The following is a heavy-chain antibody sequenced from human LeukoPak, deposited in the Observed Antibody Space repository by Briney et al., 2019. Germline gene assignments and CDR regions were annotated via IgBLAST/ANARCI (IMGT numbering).Heavy chain of an antibody. CDR3: ARGVAAAGRLVDY. CDR1: GFTFSSYN. CDR2: ISSSSSTI. V-gene: IGHV3-48*02. J-gene: IGHJ4*02. Sequence: GGSLRLSCADSGFTFSSYNMNWVRQAPGKGLEWVSYISSSSSTIYYADSVKGRFTISRDNAKNSLYLQMNSLRDEDTAVYYCARGVAAAGRLVDYWGQGTLVTVSS. D-gene: IGHD6-13*01.